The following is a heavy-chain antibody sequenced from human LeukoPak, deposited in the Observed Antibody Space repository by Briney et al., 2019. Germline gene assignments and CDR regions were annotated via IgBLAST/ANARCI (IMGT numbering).Heavy chain of an antibody. J-gene: IGHJ6*03. CDR2: ISWDGGST. D-gene: IGHD6-19*01. V-gene: IGHV3-43D*04. CDR3: AKSASGWDYYMDV. Sequence: GGSLRLSCAASGFTFDDYAMHSVRQAPGKGLEWVSLISWDGGSTYYADSVKGRFTISRDNSKNSLYLQMNSLRAEDTALYYCAKSASGWDYYMDVWGKGTTVTVSS. CDR1: GFTFDDYA.